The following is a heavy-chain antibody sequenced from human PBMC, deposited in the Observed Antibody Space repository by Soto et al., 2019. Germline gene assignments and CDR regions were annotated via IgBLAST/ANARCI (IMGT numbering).Heavy chain of an antibody. V-gene: IGHV4-59*01. CDR2: IHDSGVS. Sequence: QVQLQESGPGLVKPSETLALTCTVSGDSISSFYWSWLRQPPGKRLEWIGFIHDSGVSNYNPSLESRVTILVDTPKNQFSLKLSSVTAADTAVYYCASSPRQNLEWFFPNWGQGTLVTVSS. J-gene: IGHJ4*02. CDR1: GDSISSFY. D-gene: IGHD3-3*01. CDR3: ASSPRQNLEWFFPN.